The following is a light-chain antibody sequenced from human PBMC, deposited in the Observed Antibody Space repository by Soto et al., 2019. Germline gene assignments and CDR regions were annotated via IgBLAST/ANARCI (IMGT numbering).Light chain of an antibody. CDR1: QDIRDD. J-gene: IGKJ4*01. CDR2: GVS. Sequence: IQMTQAPSSLSASVGDRVTITFRASQDIRDDLGWYQQRPGKAPRLVIYGVSHLQSGVPSRFSGSGFGTDFSLPISSLQPEDSATYYCLQDYNYPMTFGGGTKVDIK. V-gene: IGKV1-6*01. CDR3: LQDYNYPMT.